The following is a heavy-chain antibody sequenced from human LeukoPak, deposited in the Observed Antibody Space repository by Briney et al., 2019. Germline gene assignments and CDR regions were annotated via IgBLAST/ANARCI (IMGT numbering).Heavy chain of an antibody. CDR2: IKYDDSEK. D-gene: IGHD2/OR15-2a*01. V-gene: IGHV3-7*01. Sequence: GGSLRLSCATSGFFFNSYWMTWVRQAPGKGLEWVANIKYDDSEKYLVESVKGRFTISRDNARNSLFLQMDSLRVEDTAVYYCVSFYETYWGRGTLVTVSS. J-gene: IGHJ4*02. CDR1: GFFFNSYW. CDR3: VSFYETY.